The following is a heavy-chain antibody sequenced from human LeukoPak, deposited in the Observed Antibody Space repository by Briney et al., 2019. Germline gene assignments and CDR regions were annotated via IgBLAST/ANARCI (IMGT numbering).Heavy chain of an antibody. D-gene: IGHD3-22*01. CDR2: IIPILGIA. J-gene: IGHJ4*02. V-gene: IGHV1-69*04. CDR1: GGTFSSYA. Sequence: ASVKVSCKASGGTFSSYAISWVRQAPGQGLEWMGRIIPILGIANYAQKFQGRVTITADKSTSTAYMELSSLRSEDTAVYYCARDGYYDSSGPFDYWGQGTLVTVSS. CDR3: ARDGYYDSSGPFDY.